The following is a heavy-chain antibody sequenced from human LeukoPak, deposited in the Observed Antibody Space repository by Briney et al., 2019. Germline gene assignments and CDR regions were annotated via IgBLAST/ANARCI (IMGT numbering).Heavy chain of an antibody. D-gene: IGHD3-10*01. Sequence: ASVKVSCKASGYTFTGYYMHWVRQAPGQGLEWMGRIIPILGIANYAQKFQGRVTITADKSTSTAYMELSSLRSGDTAVYYCASALGSYYGSGSPTTYWGQGTLVTVSS. CDR3: ASALGSYYGSGSPTTY. V-gene: IGHV1-69*02. J-gene: IGHJ4*02. CDR1: GYTFTGYY. CDR2: IIPILGIA.